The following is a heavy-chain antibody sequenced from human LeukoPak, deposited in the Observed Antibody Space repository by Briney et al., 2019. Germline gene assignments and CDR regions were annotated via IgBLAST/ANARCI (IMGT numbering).Heavy chain of an antibody. V-gene: IGHV4-59*01. CDR1: GGSISSYY. CDR2: IYYSGST. CDR3: ARGVVITLFDY. Sequence: PSETLSLTCTVSGGSISSYYWGWIRQPPGKGLEWVGYIYYSGSTNYNPSLMRRVTILADTSKNQYSLKLSSVPGAATAVYYCARGVVITLFDYWGQRTLVTVSS. J-gene: IGHJ4*02. D-gene: IGHD3-22*01.